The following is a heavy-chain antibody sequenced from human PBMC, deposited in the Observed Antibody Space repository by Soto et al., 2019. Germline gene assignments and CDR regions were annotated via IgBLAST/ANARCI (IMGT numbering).Heavy chain of an antibody. D-gene: IGHD3-3*01. CDR2: INHSGST. CDR3: ARGLYVFFSCYLYYYDGIYF. CDR1: GGSFSGYY. V-gene: IGHV4-34*01. J-gene: IGHJ6*02. Sequence: PSEKLSLSSAVYGGSFSGYYWSWIRQPPGKGQEWIGEINHSGSTNYNPSLKSRVTISVDTSKNPFSLKLSSVTAADTAVYYCARGLYVFFSCYLYYYDGIYFPAQGTTVNGS.